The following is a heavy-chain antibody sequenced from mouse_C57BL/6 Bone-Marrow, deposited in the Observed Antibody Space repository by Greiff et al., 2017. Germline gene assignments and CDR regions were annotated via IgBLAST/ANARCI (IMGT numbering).Heavy chain of an antibody. V-gene: IGHV5-9-1*02. CDR3: TRDDYHGYYVNYAMDY. CDR1: GFTFSSYA. J-gene: IGHJ4*01. D-gene: IGHD2-3*01. CDR2: ISSGGDYI. Sequence: EVKLVESGEGLVKPGGSLKLSCASSGFTFSSYAMSWVRQTPEKRLEWVAYISSGGDYIYYADTVKGRFTISRDNARNTLYLQMSSLKSEDTAMYYCTRDDYHGYYVNYAMDYWGQGTSVTVSA.